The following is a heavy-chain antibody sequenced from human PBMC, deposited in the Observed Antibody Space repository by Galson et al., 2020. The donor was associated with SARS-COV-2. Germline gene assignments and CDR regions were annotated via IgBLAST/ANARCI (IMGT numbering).Heavy chain of an antibody. CDR2: ISAYNGNT. CDR3: ARDSEAYCSGGSCYSVYYGMDV. Sequence: ASVKVSCKASGYTFTSYGISWVRQAPGQGLEWMGWISAYNGNTNYAQKLQGRVTMTTDTSTSTAYMELRSLRSDDTAVYYCARDSEAYCSGGSCYSVYYGMDVWGQGTTVTVSS. D-gene: IGHD2-15*01. V-gene: IGHV1-18*04. J-gene: IGHJ6*02. CDR1: GYTFTSYG.